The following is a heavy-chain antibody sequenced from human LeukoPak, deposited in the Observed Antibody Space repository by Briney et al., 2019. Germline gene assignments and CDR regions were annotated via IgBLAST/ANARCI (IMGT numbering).Heavy chain of an antibody. CDR1: GYTFTSYG. V-gene: IGHV5-51*01. D-gene: IGHD3-10*01. J-gene: IGHJ5*02. CDR2: IYPGDSDT. Sequence: KVSCKASGYTFTSYGIGWVRQMPGKGLEWMGIIYPGDSDTRYSPSFQGQVTISADKSISTAYLQWSSLKAADTAMYYCARQIDGSGKNWFDPWGQGTLVTVSS. CDR3: ARQIDGSGKNWFDP.